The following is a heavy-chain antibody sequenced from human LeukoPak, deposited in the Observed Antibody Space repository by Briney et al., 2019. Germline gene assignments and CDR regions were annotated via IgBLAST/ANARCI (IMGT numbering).Heavy chain of an antibody. Sequence: PGGSLRLPCAASGFTFDDYAMHWVGQAPGKGLERVAGISWNSGSIGYADSVKGRFTISRDNAKNSLYLQMNSLRAEDTALYYCAKDAQGWLQPYYYYGMDVWGQGTTVTVSS. D-gene: IGHD5-24*01. CDR2: ISWNSGSI. CDR3: AKDAQGWLQPYYYYGMDV. CDR1: GFTFDDYA. J-gene: IGHJ6*02. V-gene: IGHV3-9*01.